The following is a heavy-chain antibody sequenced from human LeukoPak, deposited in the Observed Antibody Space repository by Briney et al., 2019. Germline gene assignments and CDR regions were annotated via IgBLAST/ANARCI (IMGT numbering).Heavy chain of an antibody. J-gene: IGHJ5*01. D-gene: IGHD6-13*01. Sequence: RTGGSLRLSCAASGFTFSIAWMSWVRQAPGKGLEWVGRIKSKTDGGATDYAAPVKGRFTISRDDSKNTLYLQMNSLKTEDTAVYFCTTRSSSWYGCWGQGTLVTVSS. V-gene: IGHV3-15*01. CDR2: IKSKTDGGAT. CDR3: TTRSSSWYGC. CDR1: GFTFSIAW.